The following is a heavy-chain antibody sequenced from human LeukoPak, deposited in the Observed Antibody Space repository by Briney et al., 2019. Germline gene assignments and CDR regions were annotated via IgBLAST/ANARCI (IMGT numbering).Heavy chain of an antibody. D-gene: IGHD2-2*01. CDR3: ARAAGLGVVPAAPDY. Sequence: ASVKVSCKASGGTFSSYAISWVRQAPGQGREWMGRIIPILGIANYAQKFQGRVTITADKSTSTAYMELSSLRSEDTAVYYCARAAGLGVVPAAPDYWGQGTLVTVSS. CDR2: IIPILGIA. V-gene: IGHV1-69*04. CDR1: GGTFSSYA. J-gene: IGHJ4*02.